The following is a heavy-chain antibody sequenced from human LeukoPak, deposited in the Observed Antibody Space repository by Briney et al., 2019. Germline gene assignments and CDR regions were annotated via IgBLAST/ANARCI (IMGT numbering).Heavy chain of an antibody. D-gene: IGHD1-1*01. CDR1: GFSFSSFA. J-gene: IGHJ4*02. CDR2: ISGTGGST. Sequence: PGGSLRLSCAASGFSFSSFAMIWVRQAPGKGLEWVSSISGTGGSTYYADSVKGRFTISRDNSNNTLFLQMNSLRAEDTAVYYCAKVRTGHYFDYWGQGTLVTVSS. V-gene: IGHV3-23*01. CDR3: AKVRTGHYFDY.